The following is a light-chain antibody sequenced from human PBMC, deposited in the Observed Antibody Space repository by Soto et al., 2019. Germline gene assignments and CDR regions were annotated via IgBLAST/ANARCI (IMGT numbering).Light chain of an antibody. CDR2: EVT. J-gene: IGLJ3*02. CDR3: SSYAGSNNLV. V-gene: IGLV2-8*01. Sequence: QSALTQPPSASGSPGQSVTISCTGTSSDVGSYNYVSWYQQHPGKAPKLMIYEVTKRPSGVPDRFCGSKSGNTASLTVSGLQAEDEDDYYCSSYAGSNNLVFGGGTKLTVL. CDR1: SSDVGSYNY.